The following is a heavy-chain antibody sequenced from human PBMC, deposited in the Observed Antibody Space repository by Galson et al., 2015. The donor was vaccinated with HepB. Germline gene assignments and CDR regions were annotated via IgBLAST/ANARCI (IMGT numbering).Heavy chain of an antibody. D-gene: IGHD2-21*01. CDR3: ASDCGGDCYSFDP. CDR2: IYYTGST. Sequence: EILSLTCTVSGGSISSSSYYWGWIRQPPGKGLEWIGSIYYTGSTYYNPSLKSRVTISVDTSKNQFSLKLSSVTAADTAVYYCASDCGGDCYSFDPWGQGTLVTVSS. CDR1: GGSISSSSYY. V-gene: IGHV4-39*01. J-gene: IGHJ5*02.